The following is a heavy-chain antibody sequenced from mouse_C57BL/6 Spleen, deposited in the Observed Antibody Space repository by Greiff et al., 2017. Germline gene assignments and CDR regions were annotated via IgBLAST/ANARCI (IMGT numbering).Heavy chain of an antibody. CDR3: ARYQLGAPYWYFDV. CDR1: GFTFTDYY. D-gene: IGHD4-1*02. CDR2: IRNRANGYTT. Sequence: DVMLVESGGGLVQPGGSLSLSCAASGFTFTDYYMSWVRQPPGKALEWLGFIRNRANGYTTEYSAYVKGRFTISRDNSQSILYLQMNALRAEDRSTYYCARYQLGAPYWYFDVWGTGTTVTVSS. J-gene: IGHJ1*03. V-gene: IGHV7-3*01.